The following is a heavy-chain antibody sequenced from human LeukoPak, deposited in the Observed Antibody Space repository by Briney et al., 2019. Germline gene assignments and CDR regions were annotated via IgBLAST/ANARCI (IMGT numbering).Heavy chain of an antibody. V-gene: IGHV1-69*04. CDR1: GGTFSSYA. D-gene: IGHD4-17*01. CDR2: IIPILGIA. J-gene: IGHJ6*02. Sequence: SVKVSCKASGGTFSSYAISWVRQAPGQGLEWMGRIIPILGIANYAQKFQGRVTITADKSTSTAYMELSSLGSEDTAVYYCARDPTVPRGMDVWGQGTTVTVSS. CDR3: ARDPTVPRGMDV.